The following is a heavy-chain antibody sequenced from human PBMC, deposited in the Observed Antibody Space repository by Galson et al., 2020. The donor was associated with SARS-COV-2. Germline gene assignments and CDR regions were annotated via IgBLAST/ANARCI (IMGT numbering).Heavy chain of an antibody. Sequence: GGSLRLSCAVSGFTFSSFEMNWVRQAPGKGLEWVSFISTSGSNIYYANSVKGRFTISRDNAKNSLYLQMNSLRAEDTAVYYCERETTSSGWLDPWGQGTLITVSS. J-gene: IGHJ5*02. CDR3: ERETTSSGWLDP. CDR1: GFTFSSFE. D-gene: IGHD3-3*01. V-gene: IGHV3-48*03. CDR2: ISTSGSNI.